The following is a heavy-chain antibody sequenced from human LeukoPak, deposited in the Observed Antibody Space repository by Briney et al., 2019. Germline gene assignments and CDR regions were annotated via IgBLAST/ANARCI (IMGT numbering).Heavy chain of an antibody. D-gene: IGHD1-26*01. J-gene: IGHJ5*02. V-gene: IGHV4-39*07. CDR3: ARRLYGEWELPGWFDP. CDR2: IYYSGST. Sequence: PSETLSLTCTVSGGSTSSSRYYWGWIRQPPGKGLEWIGSIYYSGSTYYNPSLKSRVTISVDTSKNQFSLKLSSVTAADTAVYYCARRLYGEWELPGWFDPWGQGTLVTVSS. CDR1: GGSTSSSRYY.